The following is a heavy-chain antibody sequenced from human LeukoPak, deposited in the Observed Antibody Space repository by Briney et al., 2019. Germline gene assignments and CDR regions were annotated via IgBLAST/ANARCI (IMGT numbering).Heavy chain of an antibody. CDR1: GFTFSSYW. V-gene: IGHV3-74*03. CDR2: ISPDGNSA. CDR3: VSLDGVYYYHMDV. D-gene: IGHD3/OR15-3a*01. Sequence: AGGSLRLSCAASGFTFSSYWMHWVRQAPGKGLVWVSRISPDGNSATYADSVKGRFTISRDNAKNTLYLQMNSLRAEDSAVYYCVSLDGVYYYHMDVWGQGTTVIVSS. J-gene: IGHJ6*02.